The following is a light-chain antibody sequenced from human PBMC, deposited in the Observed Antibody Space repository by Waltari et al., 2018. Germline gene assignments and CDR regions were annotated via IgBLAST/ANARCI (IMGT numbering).Light chain of an antibody. CDR1: QGISNY. Sequence: DLQMTQSPYSLSASVGDRITITCRASQGISNYMNWVQQKPGEAPELLIYAASTLQSGVPSRFSGSGSMTDGTLTISSLQPDDIATYDRQQSYNTPYTLGRGTKRDSK. V-gene: IGKV1-39*01. CDR2: AAS. J-gene: IGKJ2*01. CDR3: QQSYNTPYT.